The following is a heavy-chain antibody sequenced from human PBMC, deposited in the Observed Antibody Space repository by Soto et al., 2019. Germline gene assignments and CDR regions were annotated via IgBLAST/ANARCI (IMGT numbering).Heavy chain of an antibody. CDR3: ARDFEAAASY. Sequence: QVQLVESGGGVVQPGRSLRLSCAASGFTFSSYAMHWVRQAPGKGLEWVAVISYDGSNKYYADSVKGRFTISRDNSKNTLYLQMNSLRAEDTAVYYCARDFEAAASYWGQGTLVTVSS. CDR1: GFTFSSYA. J-gene: IGHJ4*02. D-gene: IGHD6-13*01. V-gene: IGHV3-30-3*01. CDR2: ISYDGSNK.